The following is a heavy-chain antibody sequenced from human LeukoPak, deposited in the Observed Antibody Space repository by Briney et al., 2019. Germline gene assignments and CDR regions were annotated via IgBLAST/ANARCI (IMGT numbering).Heavy chain of an antibody. CDR2: ISAGGGST. V-gene: IGHV3-23*01. Sequence: GGSLRLSCAASGLTFSDYSMTWVRQAPGKGLFWVSGISAGGGSTYYADSVKGRFTISRDNSRNTLYLQMSSLRAEDTAVYYCAKDAAGPEYWGQGTLVTVSS. J-gene: IGHJ4*02. D-gene: IGHD6-13*01. CDR3: AKDAAGPEY. CDR1: GLTFSDYS.